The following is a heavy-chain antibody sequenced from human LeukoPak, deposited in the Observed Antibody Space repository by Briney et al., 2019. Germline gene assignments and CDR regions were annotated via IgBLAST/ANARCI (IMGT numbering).Heavy chain of an antibody. J-gene: IGHJ4*02. CDR2: IKQDGSEK. CDR1: GFTFSSYW. Sequence: PGGPLRLSCAASGFTFSSYWMSWVRQAPGKGLEWVANIKQDGSEKYYVDSVKGRFTISRDNAKNSLYLQMNGLRAEDTAVYYCARAGSYGDYPYWGQGTLVTVSS. V-gene: IGHV3-7*01. D-gene: IGHD4-17*01. CDR3: ARAGSYGDYPY.